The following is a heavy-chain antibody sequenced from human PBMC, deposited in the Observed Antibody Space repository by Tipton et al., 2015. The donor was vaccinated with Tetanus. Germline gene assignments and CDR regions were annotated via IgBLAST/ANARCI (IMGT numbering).Heavy chain of an antibody. CDR3: TKADDYFDRTGFKF. D-gene: IGHD2/OR15-2a*01. CDR1: GFSFTHFA. Sequence: VQSGAEVRMPGASVRISCKTSGFSFTHFAVQWVRQAPGQSLEWVGWINGGSGGTKYSQKFQDRVVLSKDTSATTVYMELSSLVSEDTATYYCTKADDYFDRTGFKFWGQGTLVTVSS. J-gene: IGHJ4*02. V-gene: IGHV1-3*01. CDR2: INGGSGGT.